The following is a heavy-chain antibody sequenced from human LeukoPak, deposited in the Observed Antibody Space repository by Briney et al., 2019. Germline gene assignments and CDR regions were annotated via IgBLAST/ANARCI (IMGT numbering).Heavy chain of an antibody. CDR1: GGSISSSSYY. Sequence: SETLSLTCTVSGGSISSSSYYWGWIRQPPGKGLEWIGSIYCSGSTYYNPSLKSRVTISVDTSKNQFSLKLSSVTAADTAVYYCARRGHMRAFDIWGQGTMVTVSS. J-gene: IGHJ3*02. CDR2: IYCSGST. CDR3: ARRGHMRAFDI. V-gene: IGHV4-39*01. D-gene: IGHD3-16*01.